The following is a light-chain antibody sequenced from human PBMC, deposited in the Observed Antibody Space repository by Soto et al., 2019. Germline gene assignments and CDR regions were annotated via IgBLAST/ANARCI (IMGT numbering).Light chain of an antibody. CDR3: QQYNTYRP. CDR2: AAS. V-gene: IGKV1-5*01. J-gene: IGKJ1*01. Sequence: DIPMSQSPSTLSATVRDRVTITCRASQSISSCLAWYQQKPGNALKLLVYAASGMPPGVPSRFRGSGPGTELIIIIISLLQADDGAYYYRQQYNTYRPFGQGTKVDIK. CDR1: QSISSC.